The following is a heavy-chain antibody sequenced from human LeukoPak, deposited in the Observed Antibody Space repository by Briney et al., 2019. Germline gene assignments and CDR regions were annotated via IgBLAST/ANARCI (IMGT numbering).Heavy chain of an antibody. D-gene: IGHD5-18*01. V-gene: IGHV3-23*01. Sequence: PGGSLRLSCAASGFTFSSYAMSWVRQVPGRGLEWVSTISGSGDATYYPDSAKGRFTVSRDNSKNTVYLQMNSLRADDTAVYYCAKRGYNYGPLDYWGQGTLVTVSP. J-gene: IGHJ4*02. CDR1: GFTFSSYA. CDR2: ISGSGDAT. CDR3: AKRGYNYGPLDY.